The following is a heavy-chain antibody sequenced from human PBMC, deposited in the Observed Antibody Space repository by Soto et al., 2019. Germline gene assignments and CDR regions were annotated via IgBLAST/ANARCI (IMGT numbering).Heavy chain of an antibody. V-gene: IGHV3-30-3*01. J-gene: IGHJ6*02. CDR3: ARATSMRYYYYGMDV. Sequence: ESGGGVVQPGRSLRLSCAASGFTFSSYAMHWVRQAPGKGLEWVAVISYDGSNKYYADSVKGRFTISRDNSKNTLYLQMNSLRAEDTAVYYCARATSMRYYYYGMDVWGQGTTVTVSS. CDR1: GFTFSSYA. CDR2: ISYDGSNK. D-gene: IGHD3-22*01.